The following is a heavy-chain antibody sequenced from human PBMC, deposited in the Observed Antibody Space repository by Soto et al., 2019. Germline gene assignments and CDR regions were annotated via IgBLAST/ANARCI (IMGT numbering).Heavy chain of an antibody. D-gene: IGHD3-22*01. CDR1: GGTFSSYA. CDR2: IIPIFGTA. J-gene: IGHJ4*02. Sequence: SVKVSCKASGGTFSSYAISWVRQAPGQGLEWTGGIIPIFGTANYAQKFQGRVTITADESTSTAYMELSSLRSEDTAVYYCARDSYASSSGHYSPYSFVYWGPGTLVTVSS. CDR3: ARDSYASSSGHYSPYSFVY. V-gene: IGHV1-69*13.